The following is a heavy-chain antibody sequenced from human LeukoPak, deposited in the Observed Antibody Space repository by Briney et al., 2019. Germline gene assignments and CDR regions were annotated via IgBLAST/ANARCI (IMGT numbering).Heavy chain of an antibody. D-gene: IGHD3-9*01. CDR2: IKSQADGGTT. Sequence: GGSLRLSCVASGFTLNNAWMGWVRQAPGKGLEWVGRIKSQADGGTTDNAAPVKGRFTISRDDSKNTLYLQMNSLKTEDTAVYYCTSTAGRYYDILTGYSYAFDIWGQGTMVTVSS. CDR3: TSTAGRYYDILTGYSYAFDI. V-gene: IGHV3-15*01. CDR1: GFTLNNAW. J-gene: IGHJ3*02.